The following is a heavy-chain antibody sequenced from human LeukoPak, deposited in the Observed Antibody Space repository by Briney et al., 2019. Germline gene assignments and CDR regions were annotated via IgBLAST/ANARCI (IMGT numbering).Heavy chain of an antibody. Sequence: GGSLRLSCAASGFSFSEHGMHWVRQAPGKGPEWVTVTWYDGSNNHYADSVRGRFTISRDNSKNTVFLEMNSLRAEDTAVYHCGRERYFGPDGFDIWGPGTMVIVSS. V-gene: IGHV3-33*01. CDR2: TWYDGSNN. CDR1: GFSFSEHG. CDR3: GRERYFGPDGFDI. D-gene: IGHD3-10*01. J-gene: IGHJ3*02.